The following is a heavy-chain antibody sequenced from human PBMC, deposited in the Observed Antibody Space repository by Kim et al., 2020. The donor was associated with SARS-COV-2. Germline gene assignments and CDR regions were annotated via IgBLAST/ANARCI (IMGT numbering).Heavy chain of an antibody. CDR1: GFTVSSNY. D-gene: IGHD3-9*01. Sequence: GGSLRLSCAASGFTVSSNYMSWVLQAPGKGLEWVSVIYSGGSTYYADSVKGRFTISRDNSKNTLYLQMNSLRAEDTAVYYCARDKPSSDYDILTGYPSRFYYYGMDVWGQGTTVTVSS. CDR3: ARDKPSSDYDILTGYPSRFYYYGMDV. CDR2: IYSGGST. J-gene: IGHJ6*02. V-gene: IGHV3-53*01.